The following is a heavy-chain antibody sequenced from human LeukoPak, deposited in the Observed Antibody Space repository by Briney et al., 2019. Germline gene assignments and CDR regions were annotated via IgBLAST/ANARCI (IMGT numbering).Heavy chain of an antibody. CDR1: GYTFTSYG. J-gene: IGHJ4*02. Sequence: GASVKVSCKASGYTFTSYGISWVRQAPGQGLEWMGWISAYNGNTNYAQKLQGRVTMTTDTSTSTAYMELRSLRSDDTAVYYCARDVPDDYGVLPLDYWGQGTLVTVSS. CDR2: ISAYNGNT. V-gene: IGHV1-18*01. CDR3: ARDVPDDYGVLPLDY. D-gene: IGHD4-17*01.